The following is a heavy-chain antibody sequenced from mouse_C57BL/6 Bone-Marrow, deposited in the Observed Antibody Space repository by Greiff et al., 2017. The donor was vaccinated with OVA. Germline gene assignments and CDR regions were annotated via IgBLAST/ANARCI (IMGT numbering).Heavy chain of an antibody. CDR1: GFSFNTYA. J-gene: IGHJ3*01. V-gene: IGHV10-1*01. Sequence: EVKLVESGGGLVQPKGSLKLSCAASGFSFNTYAMNWVRQAPGKGLEWVARIRSKSNNYATYYADSVKDRFTISRDDSESMLYLQMNNLKTEDTAMYYCVRPYGNPAWFAYWGQGTLVTVSA. CDR3: VRPYGNPAWFAY. D-gene: IGHD2-1*01. CDR2: IRSKSNNYAT.